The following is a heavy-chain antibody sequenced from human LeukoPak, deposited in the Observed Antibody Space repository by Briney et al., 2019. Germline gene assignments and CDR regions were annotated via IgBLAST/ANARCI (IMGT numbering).Heavy chain of an antibody. CDR3: ARARIWELLRGYFDY. V-gene: IGHV3-7*01. J-gene: IGHJ4*02. CDR1: GFIFSNYW. Sequence: PGGSLRLSCAASGFIFSNYWMSWVRQAPGKGLEWVATIKQDGSEKYYVDSVKGRFTISRDNAKNSLHLQMNTLGAEDTAVYYCARARIWELLRGYFDYWGQGTLVTVSS. D-gene: IGHD1-26*01. CDR2: IKQDGSEK.